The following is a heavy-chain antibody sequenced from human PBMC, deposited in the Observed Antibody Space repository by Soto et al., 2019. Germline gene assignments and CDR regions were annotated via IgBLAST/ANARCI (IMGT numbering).Heavy chain of an antibody. D-gene: IGHD4-17*01. Sequence: VHLQESGPGLVKPSGTLSLTCAVSGDSINSRNWWTWVRQSPGKGLGWIGEIYHSGSVNYNPSLKSRLTMSVDKSKNQFSLNLTSVPAADTAVYYCARGDAPTVTTINYFDPWGQGTQVTVSS. V-gene: IGHV4-4*02. CDR3: ARGDAPTVTTINYFDP. J-gene: IGHJ5*02. CDR1: GDSINSRNW. CDR2: IYHSGSV.